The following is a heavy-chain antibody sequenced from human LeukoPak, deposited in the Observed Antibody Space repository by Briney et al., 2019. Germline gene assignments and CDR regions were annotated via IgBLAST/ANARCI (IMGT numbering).Heavy chain of an antibody. CDR3: ARRGIAVAGRAFDI. CDR1: GGSISSYY. J-gene: IGHJ3*02. Sequence: SETLSLTCIVSGGSISSYYWSWIRQPPGKGLEWIGYIYYSGSTNYNPSLKSRVTISVDTSKNQFSLKLSSVTAADTAVYYCARRGIAVAGRAFDIWGQGTMVTVSS. D-gene: IGHD6-19*01. CDR2: IYYSGST. V-gene: IGHV4-59*08.